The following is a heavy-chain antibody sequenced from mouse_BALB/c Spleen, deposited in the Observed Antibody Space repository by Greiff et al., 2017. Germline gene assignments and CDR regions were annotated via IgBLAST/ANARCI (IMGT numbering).Heavy chain of an antibody. CDR1: GFTFSSYA. CDR2: ISSGGSYT. CDR3: ARETARASWFAY. D-gene: IGHD3-2*01. Sequence: VQLKESGGGLVKPGGSLKLSCAASGFTFSSYAMSWVRQSPEKRLEWVAEISSGGSYTYYPDTVTGRFTISRDNAKNTLYLEMSSLRSEDTAMYYCARETARASWFAYWGQGTLVTVSA. V-gene: IGHV5-9-4*01. J-gene: IGHJ3*01.